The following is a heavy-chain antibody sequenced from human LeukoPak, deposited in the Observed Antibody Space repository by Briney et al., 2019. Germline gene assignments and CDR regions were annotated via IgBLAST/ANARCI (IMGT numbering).Heavy chain of an antibody. V-gene: IGHV4-59*08. D-gene: IGHD3-22*01. CDR1: GGSINTYY. CDR2: IYYSGST. J-gene: IGHJ3*01. CDR3: ARHNIGYYYDSSGDDAFDL. Sequence: SETLSLTCTVSGGSINTYYWSWIRQPPGKGLEWIGYIYYSGSTNYNPSLKSRVTLSMDTSKNQFSLKLSSVTAADTAVYYCARHNIGYYYDSSGDDAFDLWGQGTMVTVSS.